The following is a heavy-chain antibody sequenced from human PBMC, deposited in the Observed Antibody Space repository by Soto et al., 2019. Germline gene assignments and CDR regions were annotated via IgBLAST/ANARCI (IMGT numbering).Heavy chain of an antibody. CDR1: GFTFSSYA. J-gene: IGHJ3*02. CDR3: ARASMIVVVITAYDAFDI. D-gene: IGHD3-22*01. V-gene: IGHV3-30-3*01. CDR2: ISYDGSNK. Sequence: QVQLVESGGGVVQPGRSLRLSCAASGFTFSSYAMHWVRQAPGKGLGWVAVISYDGSNKYYADSVKGRFTISRDNSKNTLYLQMNSLRAEDTAVYYCARASMIVVVITAYDAFDIWGQGTMVTVSS.